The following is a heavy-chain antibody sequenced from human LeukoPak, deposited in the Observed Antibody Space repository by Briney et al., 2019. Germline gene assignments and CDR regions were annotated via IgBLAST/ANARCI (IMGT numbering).Heavy chain of an antibody. CDR1: GYSISSGYY. CDR3: AREGASYGGGFDY. Sequence: SETLSLTCKVSGYSISSGYYWAWIRQPPGKGLEWIGTMSHSRNSYYSPSLKSRVTISEDTSKNQFSLKLKSVTAADTAVYYCAREGASYGGGFDYWGQGTLVAVSS. D-gene: IGHD1-26*01. V-gene: IGHV4-38-2*02. J-gene: IGHJ4*02. CDR2: MSHSRNS.